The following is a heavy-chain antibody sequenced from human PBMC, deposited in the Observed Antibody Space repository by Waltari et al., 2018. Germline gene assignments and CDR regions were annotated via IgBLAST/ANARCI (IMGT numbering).Heavy chain of an antibody. J-gene: IGHJ5*02. V-gene: IGHV3-7*01. CDR3: AREGDGGWFDP. D-gene: IGHD3-16*01. Sequence: EVQLVESGGGLVQPGGSLRLSCAASGFTLSSYWMSWVRQAPGKGLEWVANIKQDGSEKYYVDSVKGRFTISRDNAKNSLYLQMNSLRAEDTAVYYCAREGDGGWFDPWGQGTLVTVSS. CDR2: IKQDGSEK. CDR1: GFTLSSYW.